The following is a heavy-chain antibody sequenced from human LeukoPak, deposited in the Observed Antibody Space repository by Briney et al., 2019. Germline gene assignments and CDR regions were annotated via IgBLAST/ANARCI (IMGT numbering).Heavy chain of an antibody. CDR3: AKKIEIGYYYYGMDV. J-gene: IGHJ6*02. CDR2: ISGSGGST. Sequence: GGSLRLSCAASGFTFSSYAMSWVRQAPGKGLEWVSAISGSGGSTYYADSVKGRFTISKDNSKNTLYLQMNSLRAEDTAVYYCAKKIEIGYYYYGMDVWGQGTTVTVSS. V-gene: IGHV3-23*01. CDR1: GFTFSSYA. D-gene: IGHD2-21*01.